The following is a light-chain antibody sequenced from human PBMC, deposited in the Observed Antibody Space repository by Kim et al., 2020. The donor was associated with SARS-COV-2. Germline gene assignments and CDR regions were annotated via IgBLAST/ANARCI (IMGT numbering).Light chain of an antibody. CDR1: SLRSNY. V-gene: IGLV3-19*01. Sequence: VALGQTARITCQGDSLRSNYASWYQQKPGQAPVLVTHGKNNRPSGIPERFSGSSSGNTASLTITGAQAEDEADYYCNSRDSSGNQVFGGGTQLTVL. J-gene: IGLJ2*01. CDR3: NSRDSSGNQV. CDR2: GKN.